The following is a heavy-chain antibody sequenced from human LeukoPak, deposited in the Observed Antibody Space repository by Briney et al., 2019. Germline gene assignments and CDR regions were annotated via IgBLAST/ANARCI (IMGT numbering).Heavy chain of an antibody. Sequence: GGSLRLSCAASGFTFSDYYMSWIRRAPGKGLEWVSYISSSGRTIYYADSVKGRFTISRDNAKNSLYLQMNSLRVEDRAVYYCATVTYGRLYYWGQGTLVTVSS. D-gene: IGHD3-10*01. CDR3: ATVTYGRLYY. CDR1: GFTFSDYY. CDR2: ISSSGRTI. J-gene: IGHJ4*02. V-gene: IGHV3-11*04.